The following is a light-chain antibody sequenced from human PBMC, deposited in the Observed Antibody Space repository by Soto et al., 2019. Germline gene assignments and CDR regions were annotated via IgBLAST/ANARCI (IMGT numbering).Light chain of an antibody. CDR3: QQCGSSPRL. CDR1: QSVSSSY. J-gene: IGKJ1*01. V-gene: IGKV3-20*01. CDR2: GAS. Sequence: EIVLTQSPGTLSLYPGERATLSCRASQSVSSSYLAWYQQKPGQAPRLLIYGASSRATGIPDRFSGSGSGTDFTLTISRLEPEDFAVYYCQQCGSSPRLFGQGTKVDIK.